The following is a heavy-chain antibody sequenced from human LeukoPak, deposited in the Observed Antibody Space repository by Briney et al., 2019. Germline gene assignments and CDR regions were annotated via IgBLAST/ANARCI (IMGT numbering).Heavy chain of an antibody. J-gene: IGHJ6*03. CDR2: MNPNSGNT. CDR3: ATLHYYYYYMDV. Sequence: ASVKVSCKASGYTFTGYDINWVRQATGQGLEWMGWMNPNSGNTGYAQKFQGRVTMTRNTSISTAYMELSSLRSEDTAVYYCATLHYYYYYMDVWGKGTTVTVSS. V-gene: IGHV1-8*01. CDR1: GYTFTGYD.